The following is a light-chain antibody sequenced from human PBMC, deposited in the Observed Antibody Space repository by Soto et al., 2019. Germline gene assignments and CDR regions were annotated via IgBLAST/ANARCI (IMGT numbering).Light chain of an antibody. Sequence: QSVLTQPPSVSGAPGQRVTISCTGSSSNIGAGYDVHWYQQLPGTAPKLLIYGNSNRPSGVPDRFSGSKSGTSASLAITGLQDEDEADYCCQSYDSSVSKVVFGGGTKLTVL. CDR2: GNS. CDR3: QSYDSSVSKVV. CDR1: SSNIGAGYD. J-gene: IGLJ2*01. V-gene: IGLV1-40*01.